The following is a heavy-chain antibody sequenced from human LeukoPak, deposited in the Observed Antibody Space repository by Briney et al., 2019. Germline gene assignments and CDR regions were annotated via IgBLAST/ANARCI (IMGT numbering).Heavy chain of an antibody. V-gene: IGHV3-53*01. J-gene: IGHJ3*02. CDR2: IYSGGTT. Sequence: GESLKISCAAPGFLVSSNYMTGVRQSPGKGREWVSVIYSGGTTYYADSVKCRFTISRDNSKNTLYLQMNSLRAEDTAVYYCARVFVGSGRYGRKDAFDIWGQGTMVTVSS. D-gene: IGHD1-26*01. CDR3: ARVFVGSGRYGRKDAFDI. CDR1: GFLVSSNY.